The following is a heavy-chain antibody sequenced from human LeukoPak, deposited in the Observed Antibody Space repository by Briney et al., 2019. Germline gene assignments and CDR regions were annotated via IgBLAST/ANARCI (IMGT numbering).Heavy chain of an antibody. V-gene: IGHV3-30*18. D-gene: IGHD5/OR15-5a*01. CDR2: ISYDGSNK. J-gene: IGHJ6*02. CDR3: AKSRSTVTLHYYYGMDV. CDR1: GFTFSSYG. Sequence: GGSLRLSCAASGFTFSSYGMHWVRQAPGKGLEWVAVISYDGSNKYYADSVKGRFTISRDNSKNTLYLQMNSLRAEDTAVYYCAKSRSTVTLHYYYGMDVWGQGTTVTVSS.